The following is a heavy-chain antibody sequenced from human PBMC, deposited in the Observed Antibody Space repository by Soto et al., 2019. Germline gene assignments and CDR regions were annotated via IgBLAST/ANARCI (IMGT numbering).Heavy chain of an antibody. CDR2: IHNSGGT. D-gene: IGHD3-10*01. Sequence: QVQLQESGPRLVKPSETLSLTCTVSGGSITSYDWSWIRQPPGKTLEWIGYIHNSGGTNYNPSLQRRVTISADTSKNQFSLELTSVTASDTAVYYCARRWSGTDYWGQGIMVTVSS. V-gene: IGHV4-59*01. CDR3: ARRWSGTDY. CDR1: GGSITSYD. J-gene: IGHJ4*02.